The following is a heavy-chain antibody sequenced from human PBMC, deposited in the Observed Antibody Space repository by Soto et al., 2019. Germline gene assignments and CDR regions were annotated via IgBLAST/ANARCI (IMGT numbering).Heavy chain of an antibody. V-gene: IGHV4-39*01. D-gene: IGHD4-17*01. CDR2: IYYSGST. J-gene: IGHJ4*02. CDR3: ARRNGDPFDY. Sequence: PSETLSLTCTVSGGSISSSSYYWGWIRQPPGKGLEWIGSIYYSGSTYYNPSLKSRVTISVGTSKNQFSLKLSSVTAADTAVYYCARRNGDPFDYWGQGTLVTVSS. CDR1: GGSISSSSYY.